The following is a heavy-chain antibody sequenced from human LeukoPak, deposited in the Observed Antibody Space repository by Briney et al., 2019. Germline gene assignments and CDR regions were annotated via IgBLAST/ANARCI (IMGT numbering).Heavy chain of an antibody. CDR1: GGSISSGGYY. V-gene: IGHV4-31*03. Sequence: SETLSLTCTVPGGSISSGGYYWSWIRQHPGKGLEWIGYIYYSGSTYYNPSLKSRVTISVDTSKNQFPLKLSSVTAADTAVYYCARGLLNPMIVVVGFDPWGQGTLVTVSS. D-gene: IGHD3-22*01. J-gene: IGHJ5*02. CDR3: ARGLLNPMIVVVGFDP. CDR2: IYYSGST.